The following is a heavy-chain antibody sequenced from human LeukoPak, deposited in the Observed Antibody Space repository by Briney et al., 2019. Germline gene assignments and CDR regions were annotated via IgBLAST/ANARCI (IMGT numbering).Heavy chain of an antibody. CDR3: ARDLMYTNTWRFDP. CDR1: GFTFSTYG. J-gene: IGHJ5*02. V-gene: IGHV3-33*01. D-gene: IGHD6-13*01. CDR2: IWNDGSNK. Sequence: GGSLRLSCAASGFTFSTYGMHWVRQAPGKGLEWVAFIWNDGSNKYYGESVKGRFTLSRDNSKNTLYLQMNSLRAEDSAVYYCARDLMYTNTWRFDPWGQGTLVTVSS.